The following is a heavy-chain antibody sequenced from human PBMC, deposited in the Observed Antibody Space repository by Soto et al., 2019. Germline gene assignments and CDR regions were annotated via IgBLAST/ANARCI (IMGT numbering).Heavy chain of an antibody. CDR1: GFTFSSYA. V-gene: IGHV3-30-3*01. D-gene: IGHD3-16*01. J-gene: IGHJ6*02. CDR2: ISFDGSNK. Sequence: VQLVESGGGVVQPGRSLRLSCAASGFTFSSYAMHWVRQAPGKGLEWVAVISFDGSNKDYADSVKGRFTISRDNSKNTLYLQMNSLRAEDTAVYYCARDLQGPLGYYYGMDVWGQGTTVTVSS. CDR3: ARDLQGPLGYYYGMDV.